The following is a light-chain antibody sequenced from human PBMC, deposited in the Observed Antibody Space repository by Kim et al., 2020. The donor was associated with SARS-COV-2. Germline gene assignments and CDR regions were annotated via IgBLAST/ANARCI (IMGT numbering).Light chain of an antibody. V-gene: IGLV2-8*01. Sequence: GQSVPISCTGTGSDVGGYNYVSWYQPHPGKAPKLMIYAVTKRPSGVPDRFSGSKSGNTASLTVSGLQAEDEADYYCSSYAGSNVWVFGGGTQLTVL. CDR2: AVT. CDR1: GSDVGGYNY. CDR3: SSYAGSNVWV. J-gene: IGLJ3*02.